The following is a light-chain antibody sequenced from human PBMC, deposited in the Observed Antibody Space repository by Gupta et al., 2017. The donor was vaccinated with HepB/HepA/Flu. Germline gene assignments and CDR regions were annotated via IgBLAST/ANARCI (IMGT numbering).Light chain of an antibody. V-gene: IGKV1-39*01. CDR2: LKS. CDR3: QQSDQTLHT. J-gene: IGKJ2*01. Sequence: DLQMTQSPSSLSASVGDRVSISCRASQTIGNYLNWYQLTPGKAPKLLIYLKSSLKSGVPSRYSGSGSGTDCTRTINSIQSEDAATYCFQQSDQTLHTFGQGTKLE. CDR1: QTIGNY.